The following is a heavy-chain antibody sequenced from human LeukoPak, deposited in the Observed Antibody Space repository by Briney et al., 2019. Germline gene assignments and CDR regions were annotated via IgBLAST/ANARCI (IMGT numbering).Heavy chain of an antibody. Sequence: SETLSLTCTVSGGSISSSSYYWGWIRQPPGKGLEWIGSIYYSGSTYYNPSLKSRVTISVDTSKNQFSLKLSSVTAADTAVYSCARHRVNIVGATYFDYWGQGTLVTVSA. D-gene: IGHD1-26*01. V-gene: IGHV4-39*01. CDR3: ARHRVNIVGATYFDY. CDR1: GGSISSSSYY. CDR2: IYYSGST. J-gene: IGHJ4*02.